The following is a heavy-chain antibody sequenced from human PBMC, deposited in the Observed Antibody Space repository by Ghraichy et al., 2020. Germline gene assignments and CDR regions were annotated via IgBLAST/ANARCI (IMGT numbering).Heavy chain of an antibody. CDR2: LYSDGTT. CDR1: GFTVSSNY. Sequence: GGSLRLSCAASGFTVSSNYMSWVRQAPGKGLEWVSVLYSDGTTYYADSVKGRFTIYRDNSKNTLYLQMNSLRGDDTAVYYCARGKRGNGSDCWGQGTLVTVSS. V-gene: IGHV3-53*01. CDR3: ARGKRGNGSDC. D-gene: IGHD2-2*03. J-gene: IGHJ4*02.